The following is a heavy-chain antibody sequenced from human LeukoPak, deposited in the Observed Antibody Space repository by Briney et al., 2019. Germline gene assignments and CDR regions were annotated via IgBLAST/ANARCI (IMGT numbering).Heavy chain of an antibody. CDR1: GFTFSSYS. CDR3: ARVGDPWYFDY. CDR2: ISSSSSYI. D-gene: IGHD2-21*02. J-gene: IGHJ4*02. Sequence: GGSLRLSCAASGFTFSSYSMNWVRQAPGKGLEWVSSISSSSSYICYVDSVKGRFTISRDNAKNSLYLQMNSLRAEDTAVYYCARVGDPWYFDYWGQGTLVTVSS. V-gene: IGHV3-21*01.